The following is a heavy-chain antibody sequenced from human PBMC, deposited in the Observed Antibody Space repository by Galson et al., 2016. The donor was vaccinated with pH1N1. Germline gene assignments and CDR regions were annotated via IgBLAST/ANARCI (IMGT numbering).Heavy chain of an antibody. CDR3: ARGDYGDSLSWYFDV. CDR1: GYTFTSSA. CDR2: IHAGNGNT. D-gene: IGHD4-17*01. Sequence: SVKVSCKASGYTFTSSAMHWVRQAPGQSPQWMGWIHAGNGNTKYSQKFQGRVTITRDTSASTAYMELARLISEDTAVYYCARGDYGDSLSWYFDVWGGATLVTVSS. J-gene: IGHJ2*01. V-gene: IGHV1-3*01.